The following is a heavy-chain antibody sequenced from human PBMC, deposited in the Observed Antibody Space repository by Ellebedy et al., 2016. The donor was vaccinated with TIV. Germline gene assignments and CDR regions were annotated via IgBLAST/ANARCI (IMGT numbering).Heavy chain of an antibody. CDR3: ASSLTMLRGGMDV. Sequence: MPSETLSLTCAVPGGSISSSNWWSWVRQPPGTGLEWSGELYLSGSTHYNPSLKSRVTISVDKSKNQFSLKLLCVTAADTAVYYCASSLTMLRGGMDVWGQGTTVTVSS. D-gene: IGHD3-10*01. V-gene: IGHV4-4*02. J-gene: IGHJ6*02. CDR1: GGSISSSNW. CDR2: LYLSGST.